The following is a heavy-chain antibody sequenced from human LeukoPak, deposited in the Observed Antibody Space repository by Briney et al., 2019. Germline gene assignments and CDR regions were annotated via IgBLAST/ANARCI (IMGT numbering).Heavy chain of an antibody. V-gene: IGHV3-23*01. CDR1: GFTFSSFA. D-gene: IGHD4-17*01. CDR2: ISGSGGST. J-gene: IGHJ4*02. Sequence: GGSLSLSCAASGFTFSSFALAGAGQAPGKGWEWVSAISGSGGSTYYADSVKGRFTISRDNSKNTLYLQMNSLRAEDTAVYYCAKDIYGDYVRDYCGQGTLVTVSS. CDR3: AKDIYGDYVRDY.